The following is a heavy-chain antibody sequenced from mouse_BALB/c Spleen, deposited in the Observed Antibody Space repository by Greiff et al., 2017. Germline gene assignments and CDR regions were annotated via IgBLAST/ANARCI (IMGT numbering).Heavy chain of an antibody. J-gene: IGHJ3*01. CDR2: ISSGGGST. CDR1: GFAFSSYD. V-gene: IGHV5-12-1*01. CDR3: ARHNYRYDWFAY. Sequence: EVKLMESGGGLVKPGGSLKLSCAASGFAFSSYDMSWVRQTPEKRLEWVAYISSGGGSTYYPDTVKGRFTISRDNAKNTLYLQMSSLKSEDTAMYYCARHNYRYDWFAYWGQGTLVTVSA. D-gene: IGHD2-14*01.